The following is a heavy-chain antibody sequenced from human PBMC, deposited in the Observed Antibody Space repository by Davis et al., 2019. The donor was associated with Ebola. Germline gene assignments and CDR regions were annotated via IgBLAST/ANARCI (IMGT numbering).Heavy chain of an antibody. Sequence: ASVKVSCKASGYTFTSYDISWVRQATGQGLEWMGWMNPNSGNTGYAQKFQGRVTMTRNTSISTAYMELSSLRSEDTAVYYCARGFTTDYYYYGMDVWGQGTTVTVSS. V-gene: IGHV1-8*01. CDR3: ARGFTTDYYYYGMDV. CDR1: GYTFTSYD. CDR2: MNPNSGNT. J-gene: IGHJ6*02. D-gene: IGHD1-26*01.